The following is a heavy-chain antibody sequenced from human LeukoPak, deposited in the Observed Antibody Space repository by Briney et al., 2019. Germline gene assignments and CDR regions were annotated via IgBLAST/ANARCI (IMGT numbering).Heavy chain of an antibody. CDR3: AKDVTTVVTQASWFDP. Sequence: GGSLRLSCAASGFTFDDYAMHWVRQAPGKGLEWVSGISWNSGSIGYADSVKGRFTISRDNAKNSLYLQMNSLRAEDTALYYCAKDVTTVVTQASWFDPWGQGTLVTVSS. V-gene: IGHV3-9*01. CDR1: GFTFDDYA. D-gene: IGHD4-23*01. CDR2: ISWNSGSI. J-gene: IGHJ5*02.